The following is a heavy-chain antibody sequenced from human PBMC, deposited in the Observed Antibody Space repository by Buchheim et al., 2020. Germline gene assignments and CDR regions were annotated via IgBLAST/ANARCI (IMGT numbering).Heavy chain of an antibody. V-gene: IGHV1-69*01. CDR1: GGTFSSYA. Sequence: QVQLVQSGDEMKKPGSSVKVSCKASGGTFSSYAISWVRQAPGQGLEWMGGIIPIFGTANYAQKFQGRVTITADESTSTAYMELSSLRSEDTAVYYCARLGDIVLMVYANYYYGMDVWGQGTT. CDR2: IIPIFGTA. J-gene: IGHJ6*02. CDR3: ARLGDIVLMVYANYYYGMDV. D-gene: IGHD2-8*01.